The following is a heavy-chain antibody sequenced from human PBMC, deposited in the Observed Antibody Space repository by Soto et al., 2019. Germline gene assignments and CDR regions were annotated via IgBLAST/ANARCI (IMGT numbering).Heavy chain of an antibody. CDR3: AKKQGPNMFVTYEYYFDY. J-gene: IGHJ4*02. V-gene: IGHV3-23*01. CDR2: ISGSGGST. D-gene: IGHD3-10*02. Sequence: GGSLRLSCAASGFTFSSYAMSWVRQAPGKGLEWVSAISGSGGSTYYADSVKGRFTISRDNSKNTLYLQMNSLRAEDTAVYYCAKKQGPNMFVTYEYYFDYWGRGTLVTVSS. CDR1: GFTFSSYA.